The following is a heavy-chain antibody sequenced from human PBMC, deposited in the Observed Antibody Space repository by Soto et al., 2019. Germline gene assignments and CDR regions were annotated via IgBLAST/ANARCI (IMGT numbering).Heavy chain of an antibody. J-gene: IGHJ6*02. CDR3: FRENYFSYHGMDV. CDR2: IRSKANSFAT. Sequence: GVPLRLSCAGSGFAISGSTSHWVSQASGKGLEWVGRIRSKANSFATAYAASVKGRFIISRDDSKPTAYLQMNSLKIEDTAVYYCFRENYFSYHGMDVWGQGTTVTVSS. CDR1: GFAISGST. V-gene: IGHV3-73*01.